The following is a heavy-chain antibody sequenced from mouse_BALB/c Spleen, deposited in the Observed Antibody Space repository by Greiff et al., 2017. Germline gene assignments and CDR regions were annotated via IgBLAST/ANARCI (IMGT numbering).Heavy chain of an antibody. V-gene: IGHV6-6*02. CDR2: IRLKSNNYAT. CDR1: GFTFSNYW. J-gene: IGHJ4*01. CDR3: TREMITTDAMDY. Sequence: EVKVEESGGGLVQPGGSMKLSCVASGFTFSNYWMNWVRQSPEKGLEWVAEIRLKSNNYATHYAESVKGRFTISRDDSKSSVYLQMNNLRAEDTGIYYCTREMITTDAMDYWGQGTSVTVSS. D-gene: IGHD2-4*01.